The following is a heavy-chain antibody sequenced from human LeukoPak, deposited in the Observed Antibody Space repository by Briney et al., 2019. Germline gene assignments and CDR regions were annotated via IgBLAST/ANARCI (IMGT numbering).Heavy chain of an antibody. CDR1: GGSISSSNW. J-gene: IGHJ3*02. Sequence: SETLSLTCAVSGGSISSSNWWSWVRQPPGKGLEWIGEIYHSGSTYYNPSLKSRVTISVDRSKNQFSLKLSSVTAADTAVYYCARGAYCGGDCFDDAFDIWGQGTMVTVSS. V-gene: IGHV4-4*02. CDR3: ARGAYCGGDCFDDAFDI. CDR2: IYHSGST. D-gene: IGHD2-21*02.